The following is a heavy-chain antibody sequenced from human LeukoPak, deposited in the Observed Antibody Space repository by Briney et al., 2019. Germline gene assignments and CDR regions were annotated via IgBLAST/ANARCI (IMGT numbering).Heavy chain of an antibody. J-gene: IGHJ4*02. CDR1: GFTFSTYW. D-gene: IGHD2/OR15-2a*01. CDR2: INQDGTGK. V-gene: IGHV3-7*04. Sequence: GGSLRLSCAASGFTFSTYWMTWVRQAPGKGLEWVANINQDGTGKNYVDSVKGRFTISRDNAKNSLYLQMNSPRAEDTAVYYCARNMGDYWGQGTLVTVSS. CDR3: ARNMGDY.